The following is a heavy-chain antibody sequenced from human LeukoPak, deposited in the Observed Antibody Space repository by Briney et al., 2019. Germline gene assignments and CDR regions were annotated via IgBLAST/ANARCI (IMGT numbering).Heavy chain of an antibody. CDR2: INHSRST. J-gene: IGHJ6*04. V-gene: IGHV4-34*01. Sequence: WETLSLTCAVYGGTFSGYYWSWIRQPPGKGLEWIGEINHSRSTNYNPSLHSRGTISVDTTNNQSSLKLSSVSAADTAVYSCARGRDTAMGYYYGMDVWGKGTTVTVSS. D-gene: IGHD5-18*01. CDR1: GGTFSGYY. CDR3: ARGRDTAMGYYYGMDV.